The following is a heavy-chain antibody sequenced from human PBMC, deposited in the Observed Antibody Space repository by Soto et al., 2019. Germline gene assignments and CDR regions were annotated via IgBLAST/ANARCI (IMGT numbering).Heavy chain of an antibody. J-gene: IGHJ4*02. V-gene: IGHV1-69*13. CDR3: ARGEFGSHYYDSSGYYPFDY. CDR2: IIPIFGTA. CDR1: GGTFSSYA. Sequence: ASVKVSCKASGGTFSSYAISWVRQAPGQGLEWMGGIIPIFGTANYAQKFQGRVTITADESTSTAYMELSSLRSEDTAVYYCARGEFGSHYYDSSGYYPFDYWGQGTLVTVSS. D-gene: IGHD3-22*01.